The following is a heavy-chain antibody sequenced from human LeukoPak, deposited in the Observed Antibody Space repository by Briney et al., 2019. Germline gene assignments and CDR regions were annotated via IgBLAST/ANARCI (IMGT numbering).Heavy chain of an antibody. J-gene: IGHJ4*02. CDR3: ASVDPPGAFDY. D-gene: IGHD4/OR15-4a*01. V-gene: IGHV4-39*01. Sequence: PSETLSLSCTLSGGSISSSSYYWGWIRQPPGKGLEWIGSIYYSGSTYYNPSLKSRVTISVDTSKNQFSLKLSSVTAADTVVYYCASVDPPGAFDYWGQGTLVTVSS. CDR1: GGSISSSSYY. CDR2: IYYSGST.